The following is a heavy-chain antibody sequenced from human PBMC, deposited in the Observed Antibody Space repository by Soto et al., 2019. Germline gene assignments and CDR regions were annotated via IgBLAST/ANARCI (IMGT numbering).Heavy chain of an antibody. CDR2: LYPGDSDT. Sequence: GESLQISCKGSGYSFSSYWIGWVSQMPGKGLEWMGILYPGDSDTRYSPSFQGQVTISADKSISTAYLQWSSLKASDTAIYYCATQGPYYYNGMDVWGQGTTVTVSS. CDR1: GYSFSSYW. J-gene: IGHJ6*02. V-gene: IGHV5-51*01. CDR3: ATQGPYYYNGMDV.